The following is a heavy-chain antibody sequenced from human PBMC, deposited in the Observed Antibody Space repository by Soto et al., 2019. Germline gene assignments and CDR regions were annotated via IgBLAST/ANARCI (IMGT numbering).Heavy chain of an antibody. CDR3: ASSYYYDSSGYYGDYYYYGMDV. CDR1: GYTFTSYA. J-gene: IGHJ6*02. V-gene: IGHV1-3*01. Sequence: QVQLVQSGAEVKKPGASVKVSCKASGYTFTSYAMHWVRQAPGQRLEWMGWINAGNGNTKYSQKFQGRVTITRDTSASTAYMELSCLRSEDAAVYYCASSYYYDSSGYYGDYYYYGMDVWGQGTTVTVSS. CDR2: INAGNGNT. D-gene: IGHD3-22*01.